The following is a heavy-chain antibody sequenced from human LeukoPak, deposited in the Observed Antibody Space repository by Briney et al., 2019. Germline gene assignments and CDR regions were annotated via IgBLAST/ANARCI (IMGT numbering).Heavy chain of an antibody. CDR2: MNPNSGNT. J-gene: IGHJ5*02. Sequence: GASVKVSCKASGYTFTSYDINWVRQATGQGLEWMGWMNPNSGNTGYAQKFQGRVTMTRNTSISTAYMELSSLRSEDTAVYYCARGGEYCSNTSCQNWFDPWGQGTLVTVSS. D-gene: IGHD2-2*01. V-gene: IGHV1-8*01. CDR1: GYTFTSYD. CDR3: ARGGEYCSNTSCQNWFDP.